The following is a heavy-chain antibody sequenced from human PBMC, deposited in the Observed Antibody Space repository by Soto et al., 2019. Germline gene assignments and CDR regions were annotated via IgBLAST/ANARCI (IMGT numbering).Heavy chain of an antibody. CDR2: ISYDGSNK. Sequence: GGSLRLSCAASGFTFSSYAMHWVRQAPGKGLEWVAVISYDGSNKYYADSVKGRFTISRDNSKNTLYLQMNSLRAEDTAVYYCASLSVVVPAAIPTHWFDPWGQGTLVTVSS. V-gene: IGHV3-30-3*01. CDR3: ASLSVVVPAAIPTHWFDP. D-gene: IGHD2-2*01. J-gene: IGHJ5*02. CDR1: GFTFSSYA.